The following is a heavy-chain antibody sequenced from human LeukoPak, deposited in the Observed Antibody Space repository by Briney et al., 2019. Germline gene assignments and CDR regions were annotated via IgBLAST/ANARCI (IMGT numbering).Heavy chain of an antibody. Sequence: GGSLRLSCAASGFIFSDHWMHWVRQAPGKGLVWLSRINNDGSSTIYADSVKGRFTFSRDNAENTLFLEMSSLRVEDTAVYYCVRERNNFWSGHHSVFDSWGQGTLVTVSS. CDR3: VRERNNFWSGHHSVFDS. CDR2: INNDGSST. D-gene: IGHD3-3*01. V-gene: IGHV3-74*01. CDR1: GFIFSDHW. J-gene: IGHJ4*02.